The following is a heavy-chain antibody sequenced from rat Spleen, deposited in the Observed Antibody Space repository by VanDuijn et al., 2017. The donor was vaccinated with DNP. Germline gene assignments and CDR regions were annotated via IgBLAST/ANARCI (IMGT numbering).Heavy chain of an antibody. V-gene: IGHV7-7*01. J-gene: IGHJ1*01. CDR2: IRNKANGYTT. D-gene: IGHD3-1*01. Sequence: EVKLLESGGGLVQPGGSMRLSCAASGFTFTDFYMNWIRQPAGKAPEWLGFIRNKANGYTTEYNPSVKGRFTISRDNAENTVYLQMNSLKSEDTATYYCARGSTSIYWYFDFWGPGTMVTVSS. CDR1: GFTFTDFY. CDR3: ARGSTSIYWYFDF.